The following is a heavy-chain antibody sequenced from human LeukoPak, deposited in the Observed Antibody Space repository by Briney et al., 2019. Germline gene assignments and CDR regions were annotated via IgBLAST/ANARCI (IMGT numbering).Heavy chain of an antibody. CDR3: ARDGGMLRFGGQDV. CDR1: GFTCSNYW. CDR2: MNRDGSEK. Sequence: GGSLRLSCAASGFTCSNYWMSWVRQAPGKGLEWVANMNRDGSEKNHVDSIKGRFPISRDNAANSLYLQMNSLRVEDTAVYYCARDGGMLRFGGQDVWGQGTTVIVS. D-gene: IGHD3-16*01. V-gene: IGHV3-7*01. J-gene: IGHJ6*02.